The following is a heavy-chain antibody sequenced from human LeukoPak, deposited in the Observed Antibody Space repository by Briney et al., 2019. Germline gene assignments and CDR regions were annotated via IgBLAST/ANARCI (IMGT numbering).Heavy chain of an antibody. D-gene: IGHD2-2*01. Sequence: GSLRLSCAASGFTFDDYVMSWVRQAPGKGLEWVSAISCSGGSTYYADSVKGRFTISRDNSKNTLYLQMNSLTAEDTAVYYCAKSPSRSIWFDPWGQGTLVTVSS. J-gene: IGHJ5*02. CDR1: GFTFDDYV. V-gene: IGHV3-23*01. CDR2: ISCSGGST. CDR3: AKSPSRSIWFDP.